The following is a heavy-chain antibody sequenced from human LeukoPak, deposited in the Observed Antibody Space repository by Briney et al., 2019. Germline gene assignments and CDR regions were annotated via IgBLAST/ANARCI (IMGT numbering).Heavy chain of an antibody. J-gene: IGHJ4*02. CDR3: AREWGLIAVAGGPGY. CDR2: IWYDGHSK. Sequence: GESLRLSCAASGFTFSRYGLHWVRQAPGKGLEWLAIIWYDGHSKYYADSVKGRFTISRDNSKNTLFLEMNDLRAEDTAVYYCAREWGLIAVAGGPGYWGQGTLVTVSS. V-gene: IGHV3-33*01. D-gene: IGHD6-19*01. CDR1: GFTFSRYG.